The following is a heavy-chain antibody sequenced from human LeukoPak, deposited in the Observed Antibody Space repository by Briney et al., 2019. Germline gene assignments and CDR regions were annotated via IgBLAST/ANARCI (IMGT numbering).Heavy chain of an antibody. CDR1: GGSISTYY. CDR2: IYYSGST. Sequence: SETLSLTCTVSGGSISTYYWSWLRQPPGKGLEWIGFIYYSGSTNQNPSLRSRVTMSVDTSKNQFSLKLNSVTAADTAVYYCARGPLMVRGPFDYWGQGTLVTVSS. D-gene: IGHD3-10*01. CDR3: ARGPLMVRGPFDY. V-gene: IGHV4-59*01. J-gene: IGHJ4*02.